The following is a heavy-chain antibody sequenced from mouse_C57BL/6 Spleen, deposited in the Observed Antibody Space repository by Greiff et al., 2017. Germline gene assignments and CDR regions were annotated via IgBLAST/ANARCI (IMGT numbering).Heavy chain of an antibody. CDR1: GYTFTSYW. CDR2: IDPSDSYT. Sequence: QVPLQQPGAELVKPGASVKLSCKASGYTFTSYWMQWVKQRPGQGLEWIGEIDPSDSYTNYNQKFKGKATLTVDTSSSPAYMQRSSLTSEDSAVYYCARRDGYYVTGYWGQGTTLTVSS. J-gene: IGHJ2*01. V-gene: IGHV1-50*01. D-gene: IGHD2-3*01. CDR3: ARRDGYYVTGY.